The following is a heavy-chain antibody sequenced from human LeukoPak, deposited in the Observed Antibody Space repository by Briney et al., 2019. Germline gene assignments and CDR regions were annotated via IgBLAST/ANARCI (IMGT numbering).Heavy chain of an antibody. D-gene: IGHD6-19*01. CDR3: ARQLRGEAVAGHLQPFDY. J-gene: IGHJ4*02. CDR2: IYYSGST. V-gene: IGHV4-39*01. Sequence: PSETLSLTCTVSGGSISSSDYYWDWIRQPPGKGLEWIGGIYYSGSTYYNPSLKSRVTISVDTSKNQFSLKLSSVTAADTAVYFCARQLRGEAVAGHLQPFDYWGQGTLVTVSS. CDR1: GGSISSSDYY.